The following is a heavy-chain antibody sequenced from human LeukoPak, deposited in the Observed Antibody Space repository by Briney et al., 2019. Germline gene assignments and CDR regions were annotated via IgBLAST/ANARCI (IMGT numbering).Heavy chain of an antibody. CDR2: INPNSGGT. Sequence: ASVKVSCKPAGGTFSNYPIYWVRQAPGQGLEWMGRINPNSGGTNYAQKFQGRVTMTRDTSVSTAYMEPSRLRSDDTAVYYCARDFFNYGGNDWGQGTLVTVSS. V-gene: IGHV1-2*06. CDR3: ARDFFNYGGND. J-gene: IGHJ4*02. CDR1: GGTFSNYP. D-gene: IGHD4-23*01.